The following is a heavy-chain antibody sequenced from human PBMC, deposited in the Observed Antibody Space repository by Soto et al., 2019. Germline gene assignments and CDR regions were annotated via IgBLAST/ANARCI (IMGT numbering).Heavy chain of an antibody. V-gene: IGHV3-30*18. CDR1: GFTFSDYA. CDR3: AKGGRQWLVTSDFNY. Sequence: VQLVESGGGVVQPGRSLRLSCAASGFTFSDYAMHWVRQAPGKGLEWVAVVSHDGRNTHYADAVKGRFTISRDSSKNTGSLETTSLRAEDTAGYYCAKGGRQWLVTSDFNYWGQGALVPVSS. D-gene: IGHD6-19*01. CDR2: VSHDGRNT. J-gene: IGHJ4*02.